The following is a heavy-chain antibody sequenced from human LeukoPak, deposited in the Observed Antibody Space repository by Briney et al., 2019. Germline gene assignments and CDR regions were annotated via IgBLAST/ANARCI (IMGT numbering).Heavy chain of an antibody. V-gene: IGHV1-18*01. D-gene: IGHD5-18*01. J-gene: IGHJ6*02. Sequence: GASVKVSCKASGYTFTSYGISWVRRAPGQGLEWMGWISAHNGNTKYPQKLQGRVTMTTDTSTSTAYMELRSLRSDDTAVYYCARVRHNSYGYYYYGMDVWGRGTTVTVSS. CDR1: GYTFTSYG. CDR2: ISAHNGNT. CDR3: ARVRHNSYGYYYYGMDV.